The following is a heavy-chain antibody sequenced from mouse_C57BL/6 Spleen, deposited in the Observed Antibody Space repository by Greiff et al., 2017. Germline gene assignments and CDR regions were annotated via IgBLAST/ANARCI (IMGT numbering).Heavy chain of an antibody. CDR1: GYTFTDYY. V-gene: IGHV1-26*01. J-gene: IGHJ4*01. D-gene: IGHD2-4*01. CDR2: INPNNGGT. Sequence: EVQLQQSGPELVKPGASVKISCKASGYTFTDYYMNWVKQSHGKSLEWIGDINPNNGGTSYNQKFKGKATLTVDKSSSTAYMELRSLTSEDSAVXYCASERDYDAFYAMDYWGQGTSVTVSS. CDR3: ASERDYDAFYAMDY.